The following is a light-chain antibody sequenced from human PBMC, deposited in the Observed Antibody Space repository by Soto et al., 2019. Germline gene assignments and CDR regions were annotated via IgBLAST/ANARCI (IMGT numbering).Light chain of an antibody. CDR1: QSVSSSY. CDR3: QQYGSSP. J-gene: IGKJ5*01. V-gene: IGKV3-20*01. Sequence: EIVLTQSPGTLSLSPGERATLSCRASQSVSSSYLAWYQQKPGQAPRLLIYVASSRATGIPDRFSGSGSGTDFTLTISRLEPEDFAVYYCQQYGSSPFGQGTRLEI. CDR2: VAS.